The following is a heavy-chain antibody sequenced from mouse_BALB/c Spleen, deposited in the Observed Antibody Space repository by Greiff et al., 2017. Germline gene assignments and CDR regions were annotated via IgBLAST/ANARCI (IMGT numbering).Heavy chain of an antibody. CDR2: IWTGGGT. CDR1: GFSLTSYD. V-gene: IGHV2-9-2*01. Sequence: QVHVKQSGPGLVAPSQSLSITCTVSGFSLTSYDISWIRQPPGKGLEWLGVIWTGGGTNYNSAFMSRLSISKDNSKSQVFLKMNSLQTDDTAIYYCVRESPYAMDYWGQGTSVTVSS. CDR3: VRESPYAMDY. J-gene: IGHJ4*01.